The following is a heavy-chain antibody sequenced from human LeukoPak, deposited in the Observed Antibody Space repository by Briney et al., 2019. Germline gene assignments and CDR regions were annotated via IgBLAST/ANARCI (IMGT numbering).Heavy chain of an antibody. CDR2: IRYDGSNK. D-gene: IGHD3-22*01. CDR3: AKDLRYDSSGSLGY. J-gene: IGHJ4*02. V-gene: IGHV3-30*02. CDR1: GFTFSNYG. Sequence: GGSLRLSCAASGFTFSNYGMHWVRQAPGKGLEWVAFIRYDGSNKYYADSVKGRFTISRDNSKNTLYLQMNSLRAEDTAVYYYAKDLRYDSSGSLGYWGQGTLVTVSS.